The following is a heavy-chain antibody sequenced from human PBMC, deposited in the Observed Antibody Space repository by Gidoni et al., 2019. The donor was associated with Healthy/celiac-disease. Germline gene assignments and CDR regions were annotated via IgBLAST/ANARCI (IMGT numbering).Heavy chain of an antibody. V-gene: IGHV3-48*01. D-gene: IGHD6-19*01. CDR1: GFTYSNYM. CDR2: LSSSGSPI. Sequence: EVQLVESGGDLVQPGGSLRLSCGASGFTYSNYMMNWVRQAPGKGLGWVSYLSSSGSPIYYADSVKGRFTISRDNAKKSLYLQMNSLRVEDTAMYYCARQDSSGWSEGYYFDYWGQGTLVTVSS. CDR3: ARQDSSGWSEGYYFDY. J-gene: IGHJ4*02.